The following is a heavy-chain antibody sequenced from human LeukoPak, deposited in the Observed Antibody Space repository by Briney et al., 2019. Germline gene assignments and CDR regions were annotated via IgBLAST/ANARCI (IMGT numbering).Heavy chain of an antibody. Sequence: GGSLRLSCAASGFTFSSYAMHWVRQAPGKGLEWVAVISYDGSNKYYADSVKDRFTISRDNSKNTLYLQMNSLRAEDTAVYYCARERITMVRGVDYYYYGMDVWGQGTTVTVSS. V-gene: IGHV3-30-3*01. CDR1: GFTFSSYA. J-gene: IGHJ6*02. D-gene: IGHD3-10*01. CDR2: ISYDGSNK. CDR3: ARERITMVRGVDYYYYGMDV.